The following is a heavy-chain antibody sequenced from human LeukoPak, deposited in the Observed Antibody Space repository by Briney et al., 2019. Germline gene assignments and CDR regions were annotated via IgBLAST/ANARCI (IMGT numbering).Heavy chain of an antibody. CDR3: ARSKGDSSGYYYHYFDY. Sequence: GGSLRLSCAASGFTFSSYWMSWVRQAPGKGLVWVSRINSDGSSTSYADSVKGRFTISRDNAKNTLYLQMNSLRAEDTAVYYCARSKGDSSGYYYHYFDYWGQGTLVTVSS. CDR2: INSDGSST. CDR1: GFTFSSYW. V-gene: IGHV3-74*01. D-gene: IGHD3-22*01. J-gene: IGHJ4*02.